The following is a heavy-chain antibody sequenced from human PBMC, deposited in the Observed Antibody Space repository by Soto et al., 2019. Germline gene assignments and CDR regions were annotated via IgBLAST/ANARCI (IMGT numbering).Heavy chain of an antibody. V-gene: IGHV4-31*03. CDR1: GGSISSGGYY. D-gene: IGHD2-15*01. J-gene: IGHJ4*02. CDR3: ARDQTLGYCSGGSCYSGVGLDY. Sequence: QVQLQESGPGLVKPSQTLSLTCTVSGGSISSGGYYWSWIRQHPGKGLEWIGYIYYSGSTYYNPSLKSRVTISVDTSKNQFSLKLSSVTAADTAVYYCARDQTLGYCSGGSCYSGVGLDYWGQGTLVTVSS. CDR2: IYYSGST.